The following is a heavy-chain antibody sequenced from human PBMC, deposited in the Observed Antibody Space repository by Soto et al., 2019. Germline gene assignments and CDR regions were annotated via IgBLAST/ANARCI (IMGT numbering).Heavy chain of an antibody. CDR2: INAGNGNT. D-gene: IGHD2-2*01. CDR1: GYTFTSYA. CDR3: ARSGGYCSSTSCQYYCYGMDV. Sequence: ASVKVSCKASGYTFTSYAMHWVRQAPGQRLEWMGWINAGNGNTKYSQKFQGRVTITRDTSASTAYMELSSLRSEDTAVYYCARSGGYCSSTSCQYYCYGMDVWGQGTTVTVSS. J-gene: IGHJ6*02. V-gene: IGHV1-3*01.